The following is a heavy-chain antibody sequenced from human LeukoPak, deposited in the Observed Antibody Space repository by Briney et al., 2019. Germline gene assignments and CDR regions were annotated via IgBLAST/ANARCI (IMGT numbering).Heavy chain of an antibody. J-gene: IGHJ4*02. CDR3: ARDLYGGYTFVY. CDR1: GFTFSSYA. V-gene: IGHV3-30*04. D-gene: IGHD5-12*01. Sequence: GGSLRLSCAVSGFTFSSYAMHWVRQAPGKGLEWVAVISYDGSNKYYADSVKGRFTISRDNSKNTLYLQMNSLRAEDTAVYYCARDLYGGYTFVYWGQGTLVTVSS. CDR2: ISYDGSNK.